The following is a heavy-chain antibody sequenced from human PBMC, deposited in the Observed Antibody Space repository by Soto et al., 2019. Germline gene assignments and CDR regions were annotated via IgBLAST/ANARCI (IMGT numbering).Heavy chain of an antibody. V-gene: IGHV3-53*01. D-gene: IGHD3-10*01. J-gene: IGHJ4*02. CDR3: ARDFTS. Sequence: GGSLRLSCAASGFSVIRNYMSWVRQAPGKGLEWVSIIHSGGNTYFADSVKGRFTISRDNSKNTLYLQMNSLRAEDTAMYFCARDFTSWGQGPLVTVYS. CDR2: IHSGGNT. CDR1: GFSVIRNY.